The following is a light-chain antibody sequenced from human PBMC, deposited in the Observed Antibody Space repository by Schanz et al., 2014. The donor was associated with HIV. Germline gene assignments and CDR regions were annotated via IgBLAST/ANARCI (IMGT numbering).Light chain of an antibody. CDR1: QSISGW. CDR2: EAS. CDR3: LQYNDDVYT. J-gene: IGKJ2*01. Sequence: DIQMTQSPSTLSASVGDRISITCRASQSISGWLAWYQQKPGEAPNLLISEASTLESGLPSRFSGSGSGTEFTLSISSLQSDDCATYYCLQYNDDVYTFGQGTKLEIK. V-gene: IGKV1-5*03.